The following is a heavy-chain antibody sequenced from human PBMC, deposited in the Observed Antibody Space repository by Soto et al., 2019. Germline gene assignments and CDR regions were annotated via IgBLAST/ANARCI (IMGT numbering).Heavy chain of an antibody. Sequence: ASGQVSYLASGYTFTSYGISWVRKAPGQGLEWMGWISAYNGNTNYAQKLQGRVTMTTDTSTSTAYMELRSLRSDDTAVYYCARDRAFLEYSSSSPIRNWFDPWGQGTLVTVSS. J-gene: IGHJ5*02. CDR1: GYTFTSYG. CDR2: ISAYNGNT. D-gene: IGHD6-6*01. V-gene: IGHV1-18*04. CDR3: ARDRAFLEYSSSSPIRNWFDP.